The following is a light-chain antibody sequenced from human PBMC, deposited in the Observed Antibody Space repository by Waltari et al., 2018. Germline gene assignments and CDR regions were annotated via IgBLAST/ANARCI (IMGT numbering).Light chain of an antibody. V-gene: IGKV3-11*01. CDR2: DAS. Sequence: EIMLTQSPATLSLSPGERATLSCRASQRVSSYLAWYQQKPGQAPRLLIYDASNRATGIPARFSGSGSGTDFTLTISSLEPEDFAVYYCQQRSTDMYTFGQGTKLEIK. CDR3: QQRSTDMYT. CDR1: QRVSSY. J-gene: IGKJ2*01.